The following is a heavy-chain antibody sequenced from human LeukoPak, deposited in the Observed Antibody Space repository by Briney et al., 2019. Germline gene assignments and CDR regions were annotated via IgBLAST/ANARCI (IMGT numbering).Heavy chain of an antibody. CDR2: ISSNGGST. Sequence: PGGSLRLSCAASGFTFSSYAMHWVRQAPGKGLEYVSAISSNGGSTYYANSVKGRFTISRDNSKNTLYLQMGSLRAEDVAVYYCARVGSGWDNYYFDYWGQGTLVTVSS. V-gene: IGHV3-64*01. CDR3: ARVGSGWDNYYFDY. D-gene: IGHD6-19*01. J-gene: IGHJ4*02. CDR1: GFTFSSYA.